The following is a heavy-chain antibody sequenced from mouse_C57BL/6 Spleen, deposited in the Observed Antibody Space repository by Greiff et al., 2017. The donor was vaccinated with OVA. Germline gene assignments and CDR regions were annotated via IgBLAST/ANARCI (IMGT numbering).Heavy chain of an antibody. Sequence: QVQLQQSGPELVKPGASVKISCKASGYAFSSSWMNWVKQRPGKGLEWIGRIYPGDGDTNYNGKFKGKATLTADKSSSTAYMQLRSLTLEDAAVYFCARKGDGYYEYYAMDYWGQGTSVTVSS. CDR1: GYAFSSSW. CDR3: ARKGDGYYEYYAMDY. D-gene: IGHD2-3*01. J-gene: IGHJ4*01. V-gene: IGHV1-82*01. CDR2: IYPGDGDT.